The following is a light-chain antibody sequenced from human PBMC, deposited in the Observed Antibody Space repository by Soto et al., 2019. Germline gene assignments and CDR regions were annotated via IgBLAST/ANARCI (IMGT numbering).Light chain of an antibody. Sequence: DIQITQSPSWVSVSXRDRVAITXXASQSISFYLNWYQQKPGNAPKVLIYAASNLQTGVPSRFSGSGSGTDFTLTINSLQPEDFATYSCQQSYSTPITFGQGTRLEIK. CDR3: QQSYSTPIT. J-gene: IGKJ5*01. CDR1: QSISFY. V-gene: IGKV1-39*01. CDR2: AAS.